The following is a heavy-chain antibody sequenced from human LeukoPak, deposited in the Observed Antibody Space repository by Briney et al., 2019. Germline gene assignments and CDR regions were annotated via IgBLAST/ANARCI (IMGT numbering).Heavy chain of an antibody. CDR3: GWLYGSGRGY. Sequence: GGPLRLSCEASGFTFSSYAMSWVRQAPGKGLEWVANIKQDGSEKYYVDSVKGRFTISRDNAKNSLYLQMNSLRAEDTAVYYCGWLYGSGRGYWGQGTLVTVSS. CDR2: IKQDGSEK. D-gene: IGHD3-10*01. V-gene: IGHV3-7*01. J-gene: IGHJ4*02. CDR1: GFTFSSYA.